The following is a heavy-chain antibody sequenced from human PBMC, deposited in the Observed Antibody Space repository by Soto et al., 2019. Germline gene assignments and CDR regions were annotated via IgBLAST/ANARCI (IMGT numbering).Heavy chain of an antibody. CDR2: IKEDGSGK. J-gene: IGHJ4*02. CDR1: GLTLRRYW. CDR3: ARDHTTNFWSGSHLSDY. V-gene: IGHV3-7*01. D-gene: IGHD3-3*01. Sequence: TGGSLRLSCVASGLTLRRYWMSWVRQAPGKGLEWVATIKEDGSGKYYVDSVKGRFTISRDNAKNSLHLQMNSLRAEDTAIYYCARDHTTNFWSGSHLSDYWGQGTLVTVSS.